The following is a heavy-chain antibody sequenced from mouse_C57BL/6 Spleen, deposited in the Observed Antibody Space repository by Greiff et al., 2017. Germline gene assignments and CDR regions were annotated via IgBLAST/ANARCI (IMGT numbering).Heavy chain of an antibody. CDR2: ISGGGGNT. D-gene: IGHD2-4*01. J-gene: IGHJ2*01. CDR1: GFTFSSYT. CDR3: ARVYYDYDLFGY. Sequence: EVMLVESGGGLVKPGGSLKLSCAASGFTFSSYTMSWVRQTPEKRLEWVATISGGGGNTYYPDSVKGRFTISRDNAKNTLYLQMSSLKSEDTALYNCARVYYDYDLFGYWGQGTTLTV. V-gene: IGHV5-9*01.